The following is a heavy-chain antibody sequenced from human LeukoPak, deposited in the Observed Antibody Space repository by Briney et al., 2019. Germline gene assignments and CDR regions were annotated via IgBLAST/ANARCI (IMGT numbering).Heavy chain of an antibody. V-gene: IGHV1-46*01. J-gene: IGHJ6*02. D-gene: IGHD3-10*01. Sequence: ASVKVSCKASGYTFTSYYMYWVRHAPGQGLEWMGITNPSGGSTSHAQKFQGRVTMTRDTSTSTVYMELSSLRSEDTAVYYCARGGYYGSGNPGGMDVWGQGTTVTVSS. CDR2: TNPSGGST. CDR3: ARGGYYGSGNPGGMDV. CDR1: GYTFTSYY.